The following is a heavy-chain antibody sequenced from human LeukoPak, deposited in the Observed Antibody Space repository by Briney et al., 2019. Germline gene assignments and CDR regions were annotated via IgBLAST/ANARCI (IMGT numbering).Heavy chain of an antibody. CDR3: ARGGVPGAFDI. V-gene: IGHV1-2*02. CDR1: GYTFTSYY. D-gene: IGHD1-26*01. J-gene: IGHJ3*02. CDR2: INPNSGGT. Sequence: ASVKVSCKASGYTFTSYYMHWVRQAPGQGLEWMGWINPNSGGTNYAQKSQGRVTMTRDTSISTAYMELSRLRSDDTAVYYCARGGVPGAFDIWGQGTMVTVSS.